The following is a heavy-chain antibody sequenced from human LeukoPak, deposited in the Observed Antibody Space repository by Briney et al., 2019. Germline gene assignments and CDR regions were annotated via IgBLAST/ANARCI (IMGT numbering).Heavy chain of an antibody. J-gene: IGHJ4*02. CDR2: MNPNSGNT. Sequence: ASVKVSCQASGYTFTSYDINWVRPATGQGLEWMGWMNPNSGNTGYAQKFQGRVTMTRNTSISTAYMELSSLRSEDTAVYYCARGNPYYYGSGSYPLDYWGQGTLVTVSS. D-gene: IGHD3-10*01. CDR1: GYTFTSYD. CDR3: ARGNPYYYGSGSYPLDY. V-gene: IGHV1-8*01.